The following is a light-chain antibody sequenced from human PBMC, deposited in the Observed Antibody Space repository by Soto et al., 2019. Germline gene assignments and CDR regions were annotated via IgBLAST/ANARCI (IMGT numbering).Light chain of an antibody. V-gene: IGLV2-14*01. CDR1: SSDVGGYKY. CDR3: SSYTRSSTYV. CDR2: DVS. Sequence: QSALTQPASVSGSPGQSITISCTGTSSDVGGYKYVSWYRQHPGRAPKLMIYDVSNRPSGVSNRFSGSKSGNTASLTISGLQDEDEADYYCSSYTRSSTYVFGTGTKLTVL. J-gene: IGLJ1*01.